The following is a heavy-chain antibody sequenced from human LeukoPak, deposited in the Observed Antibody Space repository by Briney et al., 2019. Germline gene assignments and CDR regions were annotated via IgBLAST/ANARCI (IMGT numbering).Heavy chain of an antibody. Sequence: SETLSLTCTVSGGSISSYYWSWIRQPPGKGLEWIGYIYYSGSTNYNPSLKSRVTISVDTSKNQFSLKLSSVTAADTAVYYCARQGKYQLLWGYNWFDPWGQGTLVTVSS. D-gene: IGHD2-2*01. J-gene: IGHJ5*02. CDR1: GGSISSYY. CDR2: IYYSGST. V-gene: IGHV4-59*08. CDR3: ARQGKYQLLWGYNWFDP.